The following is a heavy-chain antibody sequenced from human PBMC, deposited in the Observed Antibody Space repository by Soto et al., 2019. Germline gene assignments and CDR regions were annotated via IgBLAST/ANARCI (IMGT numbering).Heavy chain of an antibody. D-gene: IGHD2-2*02. CDR2: FYHSGST. V-gene: IGHV4-30-2*01. J-gene: IGHJ3*01. CDR1: GGSISIGGYS. Sequence: QLQLQESGSGLVKPSQTLSLTCAVSGGSISIGGYSWSWIRQPPGKGLEWIGFFYHSGSTYYNPSLKSRATISVDKSKIQFSLKLSSVTAADTAVYYCSRDTDLCSSSTCYKRGALDLWGQGTVVTVSS. CDR3: SRDTDLCSSSTCYKRGALDL.